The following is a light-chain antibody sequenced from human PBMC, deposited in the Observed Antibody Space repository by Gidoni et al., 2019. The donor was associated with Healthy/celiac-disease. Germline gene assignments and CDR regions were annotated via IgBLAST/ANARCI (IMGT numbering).Light chain of an antibody. CDR1: SSNIGSKT. CDR2: NNN. J-gene: IGLJ3*02. V-gene: IGLV1-44*01. Sequence: QSVLTQPPPASGTPGQRVTISCSGSSSNIGSKTVNWYQQLPGTAPKLLIYNNNQRPSGVPDRFSGSKSGTSASLAISGLQSEDEADYYCAAWDDSLNGWVFGGGTKLTVL. CDR3: AAWDDSLNGWV.